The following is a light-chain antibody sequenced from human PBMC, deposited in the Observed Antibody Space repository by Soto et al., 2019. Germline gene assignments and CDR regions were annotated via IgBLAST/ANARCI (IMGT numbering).Light chain of an antibody. CDR1: SSNIGRNT. CDR2: SNN. J-gene: IGLJ1*01. V-gene: IGLV1-44*01. Sequence: QSVLTQPPSASGTPRQRVTISCSGSSSNIGRNTVNWYQQLPGTAPKLLIYSNNQRPSGVPDRFSGSKSGTSASLAISGLQSEDEADYYCAAWDDSLLIYVFGTGTKVTVL. CDR3: AAWDDSLLIYV.